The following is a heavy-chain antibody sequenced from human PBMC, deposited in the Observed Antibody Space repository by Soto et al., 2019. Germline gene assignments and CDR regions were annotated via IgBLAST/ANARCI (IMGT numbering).Heavy chain of an antibody. J-gene: IGHJ6*02. Sequence: EALAVTGSVSGGSVNSGSYYWSWIRQPPGKGLEWIGYIYYSGSTNYNPSLKSRVTISVDTSKNQFSLKLSSVTAADTAVYYCARDLGGSYRYGMDVWGQGTTVTVSS. V-gene: IGHV4-61*01. CDR1: GGSVNSGSYY. CDR2: IYYSGST. D-gene: IGHD1-26*01. CDR3: ARDLGGSYRYGMDV.